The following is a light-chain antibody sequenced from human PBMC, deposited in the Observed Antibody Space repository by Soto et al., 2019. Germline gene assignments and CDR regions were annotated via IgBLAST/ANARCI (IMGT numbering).Light chain of an antibody. CDR1: SSNIGAGYD. CDR2: GNT. Sequence: QSVLTQPPSVSGAPGQRVTISCTGSSSNIGAGYDVHWYQQLPGTAPKLLIYGNTNRPSGVPDRFSGSRSGTSASLAITGLQAEDDGDYYCSSYTSSSTLDVFGTGTKVTVL. CDR3: SSYTSSSTLDV. J-gene: IGLJ1*01. V-gene: IGLV1-40*01.